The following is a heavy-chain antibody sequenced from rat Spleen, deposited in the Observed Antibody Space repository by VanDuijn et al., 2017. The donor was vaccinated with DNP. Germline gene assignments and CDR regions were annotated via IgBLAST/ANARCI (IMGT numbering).Heavy chain of an antibody. Sequence: EVQLVESGGGLVQPGDSLKVSCAASGFTFSDYAMAWVRQSPKKGLEWVAYITYDGGNTYYRDSVKGRFTISRDNAKSTLYLQMDSLRSEETATYYCARDPYPGPYYFDYWGQGVMVTVSS. D-gene: IGHD1-4*01. V-gene: IGHV5-17*01. CDR1: GFTFSDYA. CDR3: ARDPYPGPYYFDY. J-gene: IGHJ2*01. CDR2: ITYDGGNT.